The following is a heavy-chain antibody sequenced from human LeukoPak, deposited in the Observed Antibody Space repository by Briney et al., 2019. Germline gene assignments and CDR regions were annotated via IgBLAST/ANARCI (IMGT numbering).Heavy chain of an antibody. CDR2: INHSGST. D-gene: IGHD2-2*01. Sequence: SETLSLTCAVYGGSFGGYYWSWLRQPPGKGLEWLGEINHSGSTNYNPSLKSRVTISVDTSKNQFSLKLSSVTAADTAVYYCVRRFYQLQQRTNWFDPWGQGTLVTVSS. CDR1: GGSFGGYY. V-gene: IGHV4-34*01. J-gene: IGHJ5*02. CDR3: VRRFYQLQQRTNWFDP.